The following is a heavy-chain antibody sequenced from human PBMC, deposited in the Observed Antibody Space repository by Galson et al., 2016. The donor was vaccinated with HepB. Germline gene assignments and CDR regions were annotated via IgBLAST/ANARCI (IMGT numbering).Heavy chain of an antibody. CDR3: ARDEWHGMDV. D-gene: IGHD3-3*01. J-gene: IGHJ6*02. CDR1: GYTFTTNG. Sequence: SVKVSCKASGYTFTTNGISWVRQAPGQGLEWLGWISANSGNTNYAQELQGRVTMTTDTSTSTAYMELRSLRSDDTAVYYCARDEWHGMDVWGQGTTVTVSS. V-gene: IGHV1-18*04. CDR2: ISANSGNT.